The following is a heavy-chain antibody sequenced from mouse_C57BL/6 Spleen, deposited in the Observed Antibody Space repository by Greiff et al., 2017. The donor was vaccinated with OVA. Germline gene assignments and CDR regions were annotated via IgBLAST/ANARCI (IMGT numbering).Heavy chain of an antibody. CDR2: ISYDGSN. CDR3: ARGSYDGFAY. Sequence: EVQLVESGPGLVKPSQSLSLTCSVTGYSITSGYYWNWIRQFPGNKLEWMGYISYDGSNNYNPSLKNRISITRDTSKNQFFLKLNSVTTEDTATYYCARGSYDGFAYWGQGTLVTVSA. J-gene: IGHJ3*01. D-gene: IGHD2-12*01. V-gene: IGHV3-6*01. CDR1: GYSITSGYY.